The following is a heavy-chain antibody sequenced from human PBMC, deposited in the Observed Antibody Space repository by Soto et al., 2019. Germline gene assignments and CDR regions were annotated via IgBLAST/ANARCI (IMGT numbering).Heavy chain of an antibody. CDR1: GFTFSNYA. CDR2: ISGSGGRS. J-gene: IGHJ4*02. D-gene: IGHD3-16*01. Sequence: EVQLLDSGGGLVQPGGSLRLSCAASGFTFSNYAMTWVRQSPGKGLEWVSGISGSGGRSYYADSVKGRFTISRDNSKSPLYLQMNSLRAEDTAVYYCAKAYFVWSSEQAYYFDYWGQGTLVTVSS. CDR3: AKAYFVWSSEQAYYFDY. V-gene: IGHV3-23*01.